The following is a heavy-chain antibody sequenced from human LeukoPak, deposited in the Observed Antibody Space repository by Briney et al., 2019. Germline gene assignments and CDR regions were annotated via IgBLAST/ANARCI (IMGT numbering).Heavy chain of an antibody. V-gene: IGHV3-74*01. Sequence: GGSLRLSCAASGFTFSSYRMHWVRQAPGKGLVWVSRINSDGSSTSYADSVKGRFTISRDNAKNTLYLQMNSLRAEDTAVYYCARQGGTYYYGMDVWGQGTTVTVSS. J-gene: IGHJ6*02. D-gene: IGHD1-26*01. CDR2: INSDGSST. CDR1: GFTFSSYR. CDR3: ARQGGTYYYGMDV.